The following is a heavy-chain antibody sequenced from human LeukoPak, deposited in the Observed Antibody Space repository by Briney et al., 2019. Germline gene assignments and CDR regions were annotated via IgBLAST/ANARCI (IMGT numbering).Heavy chain of an antibody. Sequence: GESLRLSFAASGFTFSSYAMHWVRQAPGKGLEWVAVISYDGSNKYYADSVKGRFTISRDNSKNTLYLQMNSLRAEDTAMYYCARTSGYDPEGYFDYWGQGTLVTVSS. CDR2: ISYDGSNK. J-gene: IGHJ4*02. CDR3: ARTSGYDPEGYFDY. D-gene: IGHD5-12*01. V-gene: IGHV3-30-3*01. CDR1: GFTFSSYA.